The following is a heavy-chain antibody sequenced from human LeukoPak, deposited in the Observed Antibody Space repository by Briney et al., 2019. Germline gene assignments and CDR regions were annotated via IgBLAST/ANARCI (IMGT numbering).Heavy chain of an antibody. CDR2: ISGSGGST. J-gene: IGHJ4*02. V-gene: IGHV3-23*01. CDR3: AKSYGSGTYYILFDY. CDR1: GFTFSSYA. D-gene: IGHD3-10*01. Sequence: GGSLRLSCAASGFTFSSYAMSWVRQAPGKGLEWVSAISGSGGSTYYADSVKGRFTISRDNSKNTLYLQMNSLRAEDTAVYYCAKSYGSGTYYILFDYWGQGTLVTVSS.